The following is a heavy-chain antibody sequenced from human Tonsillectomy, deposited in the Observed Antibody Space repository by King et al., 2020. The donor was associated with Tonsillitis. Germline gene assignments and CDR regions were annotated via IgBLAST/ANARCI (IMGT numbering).Heavy chain of an antibody. D-gene: IGHD3-3*01. CDR3: ASDMTIFGVVTLDY. CDR1: GYTFSSYA. J-gene: IGHJ4*02. V-gene: IGHV1-69*06. CDR2: IIPLYGTA. Sequence: VQLVESGAEVKKPGASVKVSCKASGYTFSSYAISWVRQAPGQGLEWMGGIIPLYGTANYAQKFQGRVTITADKSTSTAYMELSSLRSEDTAVYYCASDMTIFGVVTLDYWGQGTLVTVSS.